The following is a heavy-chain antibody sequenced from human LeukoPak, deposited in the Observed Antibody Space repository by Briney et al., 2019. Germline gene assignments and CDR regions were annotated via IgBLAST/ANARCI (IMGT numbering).Heavy chain of an antibody. V-gene: IGHV3-11*06. Sequence: GGSLRLSCEASGFTFSDPYMSWIRQAPGKGLECLSYISGSGTDINYADSVKGRFTISRDNAKNSLYLQMDSLGPEDTAVYYCARDPYSGNYGNDYYYYMDVWGKGTTVTISS. J-gene: IGHJ6*03. CDR3: ARDPYSGNYGNDYYYYMDV. D-gene: IGHD1-26*01. CDR1: GFTFSDPY. CDR2: ISGSGTDI.